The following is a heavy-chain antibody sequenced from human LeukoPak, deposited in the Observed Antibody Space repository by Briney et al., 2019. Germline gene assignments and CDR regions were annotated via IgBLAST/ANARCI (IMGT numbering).Heavy chain of an antibody. J-gene: IGHJ4*02. CDR3: AKDDAWLRFGE. D-gene: IGHD3-10*01. Sequence: GGSLRLSCAASGFTVSSNYMSWVRQAPGRGLEWVSVIYSGGSTYYADSVKGRFTISRDNSKNTLYLEVISLTAEDTAVYYCAKDDAWLRFGEWSQGTLVTVSS. V-gene: IGHV3-53*01. CDR2: IYSGGST. CDR1: GFTVSSNY.